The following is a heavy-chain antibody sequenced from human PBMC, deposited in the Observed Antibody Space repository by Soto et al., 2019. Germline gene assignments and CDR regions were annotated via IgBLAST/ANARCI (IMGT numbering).Heavy chain of an antibody. CDR3: ARGGAYIYGPQYD. CDR1: GFSFSGYW. J-gene: IGHJ4*02. CDR2: INGDGSST. V-gene: IGHV3-74*01. D-gene: IGHD5-18*01. Sequence: EVQLVESGGGLVQPGGSLRLSCATSGFSFSGYWIHWVRQAPGKGLVWVSHINGDGSSTNYADSVKGRFTISRDYAKNTWYLQMNSLRVEDTAVYYGARGGAYIYGPQYDWGQGTLVTVSS.